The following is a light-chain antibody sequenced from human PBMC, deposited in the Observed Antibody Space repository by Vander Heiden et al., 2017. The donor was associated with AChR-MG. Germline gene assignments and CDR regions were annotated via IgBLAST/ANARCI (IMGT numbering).Light chain of an antibody. CDR1: SSNIGADCD. Sequence: QSVLTQPPSVSGAPGQRVTIPCTGRSSNIGADCDGTWYQQFPGTAPHLLIYASTNRPSGVPDRFSASRSDTSASLAIAGLQAEDEAVYYCQSYDNSLSGFWVFGGGTKLTVL. CDR3: QSYDNSLSGFWV. CDR2: AST. J-gene: IGLJ3*02. V-gene: IGLV1-40*01.